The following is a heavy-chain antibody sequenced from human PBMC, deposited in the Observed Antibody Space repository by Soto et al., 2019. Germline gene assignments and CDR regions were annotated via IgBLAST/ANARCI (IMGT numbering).Heavy chain of an antibody. CDR3: AIPASGDDYSA. D-gene: IGHD4-4*01. CDR2: IKRDGSGI. J-gene: IGHJ1*01. CDR1: GFTFRNYW. Sequence: EIQLVESGGGLVQPGGSLRLSCAASGFTFRNYWMNWARQAPGKGLEWVANIKRDGSGIYYVDAVKGRFTISRDNAENPLYMQMNSLRAEETAVYYCAIPASGDDYSAWGQGTMVTVSS. V-gene: IGHV3-7*01.